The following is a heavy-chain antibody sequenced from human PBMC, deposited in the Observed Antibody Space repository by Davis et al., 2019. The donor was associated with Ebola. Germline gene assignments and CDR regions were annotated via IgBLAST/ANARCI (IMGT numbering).Heavy chain of an antibody. CDR3: AKEILRGGSNYGYDY. CDR2: ISDSGGST. Sequence: PGGSLRLSCAASGFTFSNYAMSWVRQAPGKGLEWVSAISDSGGSTNYADSVKGRFTISRDNSKNTLYLQMNSLRAEDTAVYYCAKEILRGGSNYGYDYWGQGTLVTVSS. D-gene: IGHD4-11*01. CDR1: GFTFSNYA. J-gene: IGHJ4*02. V-gene: IGHV3-23*01.